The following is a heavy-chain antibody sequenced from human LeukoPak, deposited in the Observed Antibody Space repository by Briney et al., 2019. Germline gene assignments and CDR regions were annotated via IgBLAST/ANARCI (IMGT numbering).Heavy chain of an antibody. D-gene: IGHD5-18*01. J-gene: IGHJ4*02. V-gene: IGHV3-23*01. Sequence: PGGSLRLSCATSRFSFSSDAMSWVRQAPGKGLGWVSSISGSAGGTSSADSVNGRFNIYRHNSKNTLYLQMISLRDEDTAVYYCASGGYDYGRDWGQGTLVTVSS. CDR1: RFSFSSDA. CDR2: ISGSAGGT. CDR3: ASGGYDYGRD.